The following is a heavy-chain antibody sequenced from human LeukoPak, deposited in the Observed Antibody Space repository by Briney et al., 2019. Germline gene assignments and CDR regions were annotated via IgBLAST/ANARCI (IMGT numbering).Heavy chain of an antibody. J-gene: IGHJ6*03. Sequence: LGESLKISCKGSGYSFTSYWIGWVRQMPGKGLEWMGIIYPGDSDTRYSPSFQGQVTISADKSISTAYLQWSSLKASDTAMYYCARSAAAGTLPDYYYYYYMDVWGKGTTVTVSS. D-gene: IGHD6-13*01. CDR3: ARSAAAGTLPDYYYYYYMDV. V-gene: IGHV5-51*01. CDR2: IYPGDSDT. CDR1: GYSFTSYW.